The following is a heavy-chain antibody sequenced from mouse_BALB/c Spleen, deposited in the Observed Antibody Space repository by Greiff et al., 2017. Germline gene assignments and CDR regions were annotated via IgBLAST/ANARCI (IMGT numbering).Heavy chain of an antibody. D-gene: IGHD2-2*01. V-gene: IGHV5-12-2*01. CDR1: GFTFSSYT. Sequence: EVMLVESGGGLVQPGGSLKLSCAASGFTFSSYTMSWVRQTPEKRLEWVAYISNGGGSTYYPDTVKGRFTISRDNAKNTLYLQMSSLKSEDTAMYYCARYGYGAGCAGWGEGTGVTASA. J-gene: IGHJ3*01. CDR2: ISNGGGST. CDR3: ARYGYGAGCAG.